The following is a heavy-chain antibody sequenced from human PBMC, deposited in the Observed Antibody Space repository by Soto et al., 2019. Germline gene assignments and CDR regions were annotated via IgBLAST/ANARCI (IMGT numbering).Heavy chain of an antibody. CDR1: GDSMSNTNW. V-gene: IGHV4-4*02. J-gene: IGHJ4*02. D-gene: IGHD3-3*01. CDR2: IYHSGST. CDR3: AKRTLRRLRFVETH. Sequence: QVQLQESGPGLVKPSGTLSLTCAVSGDSMSNTNWWSWVRQPPGKGPEWIGEIYHSGSTNYNPSFKSLVTISVDKSKNQSSLNLTSVTAADTAVYYCAKRTLRRLRFVETHWGQGTLVTVSS.